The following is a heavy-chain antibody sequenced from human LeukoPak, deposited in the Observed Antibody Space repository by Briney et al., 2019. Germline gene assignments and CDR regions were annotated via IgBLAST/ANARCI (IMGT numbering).Heavy chain of an antibody. J-gene: IGHJ4*02. CDR2: ISDSGGNT. Sequence: PGGSLRLSCAASGFTFSSYAMTWVRQAPGKGLEWVSSISDSGGNTYYADSVKGRFTVSRDNSKNTLSLQMNSLRAEDTPLYYCAKERERHILWGYSDFWGQGTLVTVSA. CDR3: AKERERHILWGYSDF. D-gene: IGHD1-1*01. CDR1: GFTFSSYA. V-gene: IGHV3-23*01.